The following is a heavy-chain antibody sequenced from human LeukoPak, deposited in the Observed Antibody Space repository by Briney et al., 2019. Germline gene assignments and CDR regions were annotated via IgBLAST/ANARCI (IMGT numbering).Heavy chain of an antibody. V-gene: IGHV3-30-3*01. D-gene: IGHD5-18*01. CDR1: GFIFSSYW. CDR2: ISYDGSNK. CDR3: AREAGYSYGYSGYFDL. Sequence: GGSLRLSCAASGFIFSSYWMTWVRQAPGKGLEWVAVISYDGSNKYYADSVKGRFTISRDNSKNTLYLQMNSLRAEDTAVYYCAREAGYSYGYSGYFDLWGRGTLVTVSS. J-gene: IGHJ2*01.